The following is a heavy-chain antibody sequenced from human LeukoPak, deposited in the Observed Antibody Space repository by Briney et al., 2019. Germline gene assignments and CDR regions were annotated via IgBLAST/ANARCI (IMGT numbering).Heavy chain of an antibody. CDR1: GYTFTSYG. Sequence: GASVKVSCKASGYTFTSYGISWVRQAPGQGLEWMGIINPSGGSTSYAQKFQGRVTMTRDTSTSTVYMELSSLRSEDTAVFYCARDLGRDGYNNYDYWGQGTLVTVSS. V-gene: IGHV1-46*01. J-gene: IGHJ4*02. CDR3: ARDLGRDGYNNYDY. D-gene: IGHD5-24*01. CDR2: INPSGGST.